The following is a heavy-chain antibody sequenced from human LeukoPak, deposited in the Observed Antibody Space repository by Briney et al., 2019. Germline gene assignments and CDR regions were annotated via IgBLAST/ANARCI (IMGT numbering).Heavy chain of an antibody. J-gene: IGHJ5*02. CDR3: ARSPPYSSGVDGWFDP. CDR1: GYTFTGYY. CDR2: INPNSGGT. Sequence: ASVNVSCKASGYTFTGYYMHLVRQAPGQGLEWIGWINPNSGGTNYAQKFQGRVTMTRDTSISTAYMELSRLRSDDTAVYYCARSPPYSSGVDGWFDPWGQGTMVTVSS. V-gene: IGHV1-2*02. D-gene: IGHD6-19*01.